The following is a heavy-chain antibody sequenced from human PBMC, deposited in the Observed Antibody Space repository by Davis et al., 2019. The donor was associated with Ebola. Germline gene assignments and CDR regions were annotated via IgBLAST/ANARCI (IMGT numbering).Heavy chain of an antibody. CDR2: IYYSGST. D-gene: IGHD6-19*01. CDR1: GGSFSGHY. V-gene: IGHV4-59*11. CDR3: ASVGIVVFHGMDV. Sequence: SETLSLTCAVYGGSFSGHYWSWIRQPPGKGLEWIGYIYYSGSTYYNPSLKSRVTISVDTSKNQFSLKLSSVTAADTAVYYCASVGIVVFHGMDVWGQGTTVTVSS. J-gene: IGHJ6*02.